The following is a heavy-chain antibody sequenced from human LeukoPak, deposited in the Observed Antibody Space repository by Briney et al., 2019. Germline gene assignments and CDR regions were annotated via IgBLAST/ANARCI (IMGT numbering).Heavy chain of an antibody. CDR2: ISSSSSYI. CDR3: AREEYDILTGYYVGKDY. J-gene: IGHJ4*02. CDR1: GFTFSSYS. D-gene: IGHD3-9*01. Sequence: GGSLRLSCAASGFTFSSYSMNWVRQAPGKWLEWVSSISSSSSYIYYADSVKGRFTISRDNAKNSLYLQMNSLRAEDTAVYYCAREEYDILTGYYVGKDYWGQGTLVTVSS. V-gene: IGHV3-21*01.